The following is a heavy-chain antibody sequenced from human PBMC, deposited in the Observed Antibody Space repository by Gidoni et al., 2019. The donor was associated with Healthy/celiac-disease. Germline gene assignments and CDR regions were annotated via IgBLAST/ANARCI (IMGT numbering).Heavy chain of an antibody. CDR2: ISYDGSNK. CDR3: AKDSGIAVAGREFDY. V-gene: IGHV3-30*18. CDR1: GFTFTSYG. Sequence: QVQLVESGGGVVQPGRSLRLSCPAYGFTFTSYGMHWVRQAPGKGLEWVAVISYDGSNKYYADSVKGRFTISRDNSKNTLYLQMNSLRAEDTAVYYCAKDSGIAVAGREFDYWGQGTLVTVSS. D-gene: IGHD6-19*01. J-gene: IGHJ4*02.